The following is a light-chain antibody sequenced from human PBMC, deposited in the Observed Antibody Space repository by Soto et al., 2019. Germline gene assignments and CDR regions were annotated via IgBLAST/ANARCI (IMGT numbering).Light chain of an antibody. CDR1: QSISSW. CDR2: DAS. CDR3: QQYNTYPWT. J-gene: IGKJ1*01. V-gene: IGKV1-5*01. Sequence: DIQMTQPPATLSASVGDRVTITCRASQSISSWLAWYQQKPGKVPKLLIDDASSLESGVPSRFSGSGSGTEFTLTISRLQPDDFASYYCQQYNTYPWTFGQGTRVEIK.